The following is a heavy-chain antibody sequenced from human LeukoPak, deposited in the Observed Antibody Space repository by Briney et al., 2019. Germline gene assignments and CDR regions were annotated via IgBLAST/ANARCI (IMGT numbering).Heavy chain of an antibody. CDR1: GYSITNGHY. J-gene: IGHJ1*01. D-gene: IGHD6-19*01. CDR2: INHSGST. V-gene: IGHV4-34*01. CDR3: ARLSVAGALQH. Sequence: SETLSLTCTVSGYSITNGHYWSWIRQPPGKGLEWIGEINHSGSTNYNPSLKSRVTMSVDTSKNQFSLKLSSVTAGDTAVYYCARLSVAGALQHWGRAPWSPSPQ.